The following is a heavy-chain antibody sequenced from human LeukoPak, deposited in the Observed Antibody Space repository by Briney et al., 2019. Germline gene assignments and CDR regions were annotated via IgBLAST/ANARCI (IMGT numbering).Heavy chain of an antibody. V-gene: IGHV3-49*03. Sequence: GGSLRLSCTVSGYTFGDYALTWFRQAPGKGLEWVGFIRTKTYAEATEYAASVKGRLTFSRDDSNSIANLQMNSLKTEDTAVYYCSRGLRFPDVWGKGTTVTVSS. CDR1: GYTFGDYA. D-gene: IGHD3-3*01. CDR2: IRTKTYAEAT. J-gene: IGHJ6*04. CDR3: SRGLRFPDV.